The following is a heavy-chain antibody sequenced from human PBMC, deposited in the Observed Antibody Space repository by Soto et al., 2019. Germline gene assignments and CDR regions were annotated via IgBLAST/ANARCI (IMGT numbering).Heavy chain of an antibody. Sequence: PXATMSLTCTVCGGSISSSSYYWGWIRQPPGKGLEWIGSIYYSGSTYYNPSLKSRVTISVDTSKNHFSLKLSSVTAADTAVYYCAGEGLYNWKDVDRDGMDVWGQGTTVTGSS. V-gene: IGHV4-39*02. CDR1: GGSISSSSYY. CDR3: AGEGLYNWKDVDRDGMDV. D-gene: IGHD1-20*01. CDR2: IYYSGST. J-gene: IGHJ6*02.